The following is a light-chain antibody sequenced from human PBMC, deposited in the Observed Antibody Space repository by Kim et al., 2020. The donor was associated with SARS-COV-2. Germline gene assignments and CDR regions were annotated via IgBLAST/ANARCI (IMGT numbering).Light chain of an antibody. CDR2: AAS. Sequence: DVQMTQSPSSLSASVGARVTITCLASQGITSCLAWYQHKPGEAPKLLIYAASDLEGGVPLRFSGSTFVTDFTLTISSLQPEDIATYYCQQYNDVPITFGRGTRVEIK. J-gene: IGKJ4*01. V-gene: IGKV1-12*01. CDR1: QGITSC. CDR3: QQYNDVPIT.